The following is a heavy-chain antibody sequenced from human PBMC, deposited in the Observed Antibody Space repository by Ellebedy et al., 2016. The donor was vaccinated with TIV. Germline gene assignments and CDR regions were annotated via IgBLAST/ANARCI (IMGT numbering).Heavy chain of an antibody. CDR2: IYSGGST. Sequence: GESLKISXAASGFTVSSNYMSWVRQAPGKGLEWVSVIYSGGSTYYADSVKGRFTISRDNSKNTLYLQMNSLRAEDTAVYYCARDRWGRAFDIWGQGTMVTVSS. D-gene: IGHD4-23*01. CDR1: GFTVSSNY. CDR3: ARDRWGRAFDI. J-gene: IGHJ3*02. V-gene: IGHV3-53*01.